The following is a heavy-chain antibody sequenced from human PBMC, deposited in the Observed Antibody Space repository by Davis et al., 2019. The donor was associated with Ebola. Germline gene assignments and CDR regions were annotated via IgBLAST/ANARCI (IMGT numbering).Heavy chain of an antibody. CDR3: ARDHDYDILTGSRYYYYGMDV. CDR2: ISAYNGNT. CDR1: GYTFTSYG. J-gene: IGHJ6*02. Sequence: ASVKVSCKASGYTFTSYGISWVRQAPGQGLEWMGWISAYNGNTNYAQKLQGRVTMTTDTSTSTAYMELRSLRSDDTAVYYCARDHDYDILTGSRYYYYGMDVWGQGTTVTVSS. D-gene: IGHD3-9*01. V-gene: IGHV1-18*01.